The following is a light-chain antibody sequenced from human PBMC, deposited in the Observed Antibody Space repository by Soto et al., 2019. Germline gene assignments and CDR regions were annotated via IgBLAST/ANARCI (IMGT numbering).Light chain of an antibody. V-gene: IGKV1-5*01. CDR3: EQYIVYPWT. J-gene: IGKJ1*01. CDR1: QSISSW. CDR2: EAS. Sequence: DIQMTQSTSTLSASVGDRVTITCRASQSISSWLAWTQQHPGKAPKLLIYEASSLESTVPAGLSGSGSGTELTRNISGLQPDDLATYCCEQYIVYPWTFGQGPKVEI.